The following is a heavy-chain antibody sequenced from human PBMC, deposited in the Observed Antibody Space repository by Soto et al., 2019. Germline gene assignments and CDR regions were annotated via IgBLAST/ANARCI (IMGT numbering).Heavy chain of an antibody. CDR2: MYYSGST. Sequence: QVQLQESGPGLVKPSETLSLSCSVSGGSISGHYWSWVRQTPGKGLEWIGYMYYSGSTNYNPSLKSRVTISADTSKNHFSLRLTSVTAADTAVYYCARGPYYDLIWNYYYMDVWGKGTTVTVSS. J-gene: IGHJ6*03. CDR3: ARGPYYDLIWNYYYMDV. CDR1: GGSISGHY. V-gene: IGHV4-59*08. D-gene: IGHD3-16*01.